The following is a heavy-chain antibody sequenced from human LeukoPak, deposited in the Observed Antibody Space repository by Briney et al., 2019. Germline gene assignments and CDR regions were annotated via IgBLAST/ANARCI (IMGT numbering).Heavy chain of an antibody. CDR1: GFTVSSNY. J-gene: IGHJ3*02. CDR3: TTYSGLHERRYGFDI. CDR2: IYPGGSA. Sequence: GGSLRLSCAASGFTVSSNYTTWVRQAPGKGLEWVSVIYPGGSAYYIDSVKGRFTISRDNSKNTLYLQMNSLVAEDTAVYFCTTYSGLHERRYGFDIWGRGTMVTVSS. V-gene: IGHV3-53*01. D-gene: IGHD2-15*01.